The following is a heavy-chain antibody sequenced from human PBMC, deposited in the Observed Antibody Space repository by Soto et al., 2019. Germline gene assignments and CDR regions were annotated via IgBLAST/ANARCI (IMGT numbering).Heavy chain of an antibody. D-gene: IGHD1-1*01. Sequence: PGGSLRLSCVASGFTFSRYALHWVRQAPGKGLEWVALISNDGMNTFYADSVKGRMTVSRDKAEKTMYLQMNSLTAEDTAVYYCAKGLRFMEHWGQGTVVTVSS. CDR3: AKGLRFMEH. CDR2: ISNDGMNT. V-gene: IGHV3-30-3*02. CDR1: GFTFSRYA. J-gene: IGHJ1*01.